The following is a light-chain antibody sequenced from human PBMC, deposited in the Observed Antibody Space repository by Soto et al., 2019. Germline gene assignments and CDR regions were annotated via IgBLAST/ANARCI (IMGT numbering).Light chain of an antibody. CDR3: CSYAGYYTVI. CDR1: SSDVGGYNY. CDR2: EVT. Sequence: QSALTQPPSASGSPGQSVTISCTGTSSDVGGYNYVSWYQQHPGKAPKLMIYEVTNRPSGVSRRFSGSKSGNTASLTISGLQAEDEADYFCCSYAGYYTVIFGGGTKVTVL. V-gene: IGLV2-8*01. J-gene: IGLJ2*01.